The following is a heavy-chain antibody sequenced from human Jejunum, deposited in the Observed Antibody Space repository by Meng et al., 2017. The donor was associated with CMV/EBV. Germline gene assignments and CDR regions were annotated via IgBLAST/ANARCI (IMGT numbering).Heavy chain of an antibody. J-gene: IGHJ4*02. CDR1: PFSVNSHY. Sequence: EVRLVESGGGLVPPGGALTLSCAASPFSVNSHYMTWVRQAPGKGLVWVSRINSDASITSYANSVKGRFTISRDNAKNTLYLQMNSLSVEDTAVYYCTRVLSGSSGQFDNWGQGALVTVSS. V-gene: IGHV3-74*01. D-gene: IGHD1-26*01. CDR3: TRVLSGSSGQFDN. CDR2: INSDASIT.